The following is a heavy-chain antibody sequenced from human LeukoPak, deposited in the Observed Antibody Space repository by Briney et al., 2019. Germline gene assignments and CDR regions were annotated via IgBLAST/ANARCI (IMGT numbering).Heavy chain of an antibody. Sequence: GGSLRLSCAASGVTVSSNYMSWVRQAPGKGLEWVSVIYSGGSTYYADSVKGRFTISRDNSKNTLYLQMNSLRAEDTAVYYCARGKYYYDSSGYYAPDYWGQGSLVTVSS. V-gene: IGHV3-53*01. CDR3: ARGKYYYDSSGYYAPDY. CDR1: GVTVSSNY. CDR2: IYSGGST. J-gene: IGHJ4*02. D-gene: IGHD3-22*01.